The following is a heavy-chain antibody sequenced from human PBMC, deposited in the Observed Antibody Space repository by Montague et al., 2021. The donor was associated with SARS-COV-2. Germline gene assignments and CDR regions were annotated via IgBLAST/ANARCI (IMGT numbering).Heavy chain of an antibody. CDR1: GFTFRSYA. Sequence: SLRLSCAASGFTFRSYAMSWVRLAPGKGLEWVAVIYGGESTNYADSVKGRFTISRDNSKNTVYLQMTSLRAEDSAVYYCVEGQNIVLVVAASPLYYAMDVWGQGTTVTVSS. D-gene: IGHD2-15*01. V-gene: IGHV3-23*03. CDR3: VEGQNIVLVVAASPLYYAMDV. J-gene: IGHJ6*02. CDR2: IYGGEST.